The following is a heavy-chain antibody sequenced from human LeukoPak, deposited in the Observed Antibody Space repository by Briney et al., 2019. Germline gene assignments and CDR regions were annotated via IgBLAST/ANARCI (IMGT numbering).Heavy chain of an antibody. D-gene: IGHD4-17*01. J-gene: IGHJ4*02. CDR2: IYSGGNT. CDR1: GFTVSSNS. V-gene: IGHV3-53*01. Sequence: GGSLRLSCTVSGFTVSSNSMSWVRQAPGKGLEWVSFIYSGGNTHYSDSVKGRFTISRDNSKNTLYLQMNSLRAEDTAVYYCARVVDHDYNDYYLDYWGQGTLVTVSS. CDR3: ARVVDHDYNDYYLDY.